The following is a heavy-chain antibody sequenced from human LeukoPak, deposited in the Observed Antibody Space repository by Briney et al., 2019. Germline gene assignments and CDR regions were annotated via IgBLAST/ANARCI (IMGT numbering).Heavy chain of an antibody. J-gene: IGHJ4*02. CDR1: GGTFSSTA. V-gene: IGHV1-69*05. CDR2: FTPIFGKI. D-gene: IGHD3-16*01. CDR3: ARGSGVWINGDDYFDY. Sequence: GASVKVSCKTSGGTFSSTAINWVRQAPGLGLEWMGGFTPIFGKINYAQTFQGRVTIIMDESTNTAYMEMSSLRSEDTAVYYCARGSGVWINGDDYFDYWGQGTLVTVSS.